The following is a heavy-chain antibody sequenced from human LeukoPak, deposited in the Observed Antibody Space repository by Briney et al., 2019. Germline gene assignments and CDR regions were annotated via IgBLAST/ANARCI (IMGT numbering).Heavy chain of an antibody. V-gene: IGHV3-23*01. CDR1: GITLSNYA. J-gene: IGHJ4*02. D-gene: IGHD3-16*02. CDR2: LSGSAGGT. Sequence: PGGSLRLSCGVSGITLSNYAMSWVRQAPGKGLERVAGLSGSAGGTTYADSVKGRFTISRDNSKNTLFLQMDRLRAEDTAVYFCAKRGVVVRVFLVGFHREAYYFDSWGQGAQVTVSS. CDR3: AKRGVVVRVFLVGFHREAYYFDS.